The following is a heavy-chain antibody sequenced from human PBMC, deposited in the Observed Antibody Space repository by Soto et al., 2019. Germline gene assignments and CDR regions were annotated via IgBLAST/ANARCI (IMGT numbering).Heavy chain of an antibody. D-gene: IGHD6-13*01. CDR1: GGSLISSNW. V-gene: IGHV4-4*02. Sequence: SETLSLTCAVSGGSLISSNWWSWVRKPPGKGLEWIGEIYHSGSTNYNPSLKSRVTISVDKSKNQFSLKLSSVTAADTAVYYCARDSSVAAAGPYYYYGMDVWGQGTTVTVSS. J-gene: IGHJ6*02. CDR2: IYHSGST. CDR3: ARDSSVAAAGPYYYYGMDV.